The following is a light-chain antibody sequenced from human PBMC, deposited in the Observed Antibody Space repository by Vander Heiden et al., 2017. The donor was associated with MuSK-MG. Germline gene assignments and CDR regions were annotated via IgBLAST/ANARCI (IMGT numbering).Light chain of an antibody. J-gene: IGKJ5*01. Sequence: DIQMTQAPSSVSASVGDRVVITCRASRGIANWLAWYQQKPGKAPRLLISTASTLQTGVPSRFSGSGSATDFTLTINVLQPDDFATYFCQQTNSFPITFGQGTRLEIK. V-gene: IGKV1-12*01. CDR2: TAS. CDR1: RGIANW. CDR3: QQTNSFPIT.